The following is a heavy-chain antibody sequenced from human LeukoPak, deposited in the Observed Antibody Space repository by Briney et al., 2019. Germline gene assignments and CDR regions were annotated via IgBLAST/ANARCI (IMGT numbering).Heavy chain of an antibody. CDR1: GFTSTNNA. D-gene: IGHD5-12*01. CDR2: PIWSSGST. V-gene: IGHV3-23*01. Sequence: PGGSLRLSCAASGFTSTNNAMNWLRQAQGKGLEWVSVPIWSSGSTDYADPVRGRLTISRDISKNTLFLQMNSLRAEDTAIYYCAKGAYDYIEIAYFDSWGQGTLVTVSS. J-gene: IGHJ4*02. CDR3: AKGAYDYIEIAYFDS.